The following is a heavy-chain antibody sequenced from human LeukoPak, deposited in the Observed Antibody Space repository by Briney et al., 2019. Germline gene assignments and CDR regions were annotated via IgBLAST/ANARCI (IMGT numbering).Heavy chain of an antibody. CDR3: ARQDYDILTGYYPFDY. J-gene: IGHJ4*02. Sequence: SETLSLTCTVSGASISRSSYYWGWIRQPPGKGLEWIGSIYYSGSTYYNPSLKSRVTISVDTSKNQFSLKLSSVTATSTAVYYCARQDYDILTGYYPFDYWGQGTLVTVSS. CDR1: GASISRSSYY. V-gene: IGHV4-39*01. CDR2: IYYSGST. D-gene: IGHD3-9*01.